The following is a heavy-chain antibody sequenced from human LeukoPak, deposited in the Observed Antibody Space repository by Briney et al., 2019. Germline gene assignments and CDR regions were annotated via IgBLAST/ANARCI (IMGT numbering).Heavy chain of an antibody. D-gene: IGHD4-11*01. CDR1: GFTFSNAW. CDR2: IKSKTDGGTT. V-gene: IGHV3-15*01. CDR3: TTVRQYEYYYYYYYMDV. Sequence: KPGGSLRLSCAASGFTFSNAWMSWVRQAPGKGLEWVGRIKSKTDGGTTDYAAPVKGRFTISRDGSKNTLYLQMNSLKTEDTAVYYCTTVRQYEYYYYYYYMDVWGKGTTVTVSS. J-gene: IGHJ6*03.